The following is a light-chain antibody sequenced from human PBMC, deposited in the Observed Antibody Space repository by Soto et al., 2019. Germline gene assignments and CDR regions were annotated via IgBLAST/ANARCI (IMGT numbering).Light chain of an antibody. CDR2: GAS. CDR1: QSVSSSY. J-gene: IGKJ1*01. CDR3: QQYGRSPRT. Sequence: IVLPPSPVTLSSSPGERATLSCRASQSVSSSYLAWYQQEPGQAPRLLIYGASSRATGIPDRFSGSGSGTDFTLTISRLEPEDFAVYYCQQYGRSPRTFGQGTKVDI. V-gene: IGKV3-20*01.